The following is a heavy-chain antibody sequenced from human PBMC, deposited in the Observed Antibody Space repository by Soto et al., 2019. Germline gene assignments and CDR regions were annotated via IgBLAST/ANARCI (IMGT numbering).Heavy chain of an antibody. J-gene: IGHJ5*02. CDR2: IFHSGST. CDR1: GAPINRGDYF. CDR3: ARDQWHSGGFSGFDP. D-gene: IGHD6-19*01. V-gene: IGHV4-30-4*01. Sequence: QVQMQESGPGLVEPSQTLSLTCTVSGAPINRGDYFWSWIRQPPGQALEWLGNIFHSGSTNYNPSLKSRLNILADTSKNQISLRLTSVTVADTAVYFCARDQWHSGGFSGFDPWGQGTLVTVSS.